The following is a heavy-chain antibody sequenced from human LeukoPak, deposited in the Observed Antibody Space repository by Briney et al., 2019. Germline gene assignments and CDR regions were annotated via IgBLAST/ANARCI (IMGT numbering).Heavy chain of an antibody. CDR3: ARGSNWNYLNDFDY. CDR1: GYTFTSYD. D-gene: IGHD1-7*01. CDR2: MNPNSGNT. Sequence: ASVKVSCKASGYTFTSYDINWVRQATGQGLEWMGWMNPNSGNTGYALKFQGRVTMTRNTSISTAYMELSSLRSEDTAVYYCARGSNWNYLNDFDYWGQGTLVTVSS. J-gene: IGHJ4*02. V-gene: IGHV1-8*01.